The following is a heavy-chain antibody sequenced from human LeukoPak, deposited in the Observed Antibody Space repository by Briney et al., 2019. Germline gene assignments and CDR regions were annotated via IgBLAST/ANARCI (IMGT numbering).Heavy chain of an antibody. CDR2: IIPMFGTA. CDR1: GGTFSSYV. V-gene: IGHV1-69*13. CDR3: ARSPPGGFEHGFDI. J-gene: IGHJ3*02. Sequence: SVKVSCKASGGTFSSYVTSWVRQAPGQGLEWMGGIIPMFGTANYAQKFQGSVTINADESTSTAYMELSSLRSEDTAVYYCARSPPGGFEHGFDIWGQGTMVTVSS. D-gene: IGHD3-10*01.